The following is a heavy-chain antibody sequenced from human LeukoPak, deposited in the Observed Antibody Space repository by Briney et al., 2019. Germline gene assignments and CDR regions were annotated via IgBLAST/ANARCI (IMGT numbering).Heavy chain of an antibody. Sequence: PLASVKVSCKASGYTFTDYYMHWVRQAPGQGFEWMGWINPNDGDTNYAQKFQGRVTMTRGTSISTAYMELSRLRSDDTAVYYCAHDGGVSGSYGMDVWGQGTTVTVSS. V-gene: IGHV1-2*02. CDR1: GYTFTDYY. D-gene: IGHD1-26*01. CDR3: AHDGGVSGSYGMDV. J-gene: IGHJ6*02. CDR2: INPNDGDT.